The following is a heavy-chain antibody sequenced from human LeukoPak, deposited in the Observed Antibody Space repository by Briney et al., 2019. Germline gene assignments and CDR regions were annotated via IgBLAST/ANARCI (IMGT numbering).Heavy chain of an antibody. J-gene: IGHJ4*02. V-gene: IGHV3-23*01. CDR3: AKMSSSWYTGSYFDY. Sequence: GGSLRLSCAASGFTFSSYEMNWVRQAPGKGLEWVSAISGSGGSTYYADSVKGRFTISRDNSKNTLYLQMNSLRAEDTAVYYCAKMSSSWYTGSYFDYWGQGTLVTVSS. CDR2: ISGSGGST. D-gene: IGHD6-13*01. CDR1: GFTFSSYE.